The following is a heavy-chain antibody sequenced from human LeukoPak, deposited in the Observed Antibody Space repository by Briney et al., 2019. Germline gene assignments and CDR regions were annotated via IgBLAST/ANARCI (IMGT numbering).Heavy chain of an antibody. D-gene: IGHD3-22*01. CDR3: ARSPHYYDSNGPIDY. CDR2: INPNSGGT. J-gene: IGHJ4*02. V-gene: IGHV1-2*02. Sequence: GASVKVSCKASGYTFTGYYMHWVRQAPGQGLEWMGWINPNSGGTNYAQKFQGRVTMTRDTSISTAYMELSRLRSDDTAVYYCARSPHYYDSNGPIDYWGQGTLVTVSS. CDR1: GYTFTGYY.